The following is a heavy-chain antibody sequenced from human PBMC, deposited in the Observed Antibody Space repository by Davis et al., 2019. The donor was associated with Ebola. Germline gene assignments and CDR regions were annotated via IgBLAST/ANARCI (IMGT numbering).Heavy chain of an antibody. Sequence: PGESLKISCAASGFTFSTYWMSWVRQAPGKGLEWVANIDQDGSEKYYVDSVKGRFTISRDNAKNSLYLQMISLRAEDTAVYYCARDQRSSSTTWYFDLWGRGTLVTVSS. D-gene: IGHD6-13*01. CDR3: ARDQRSSSTTWYFDL. J-gene: IGHJ2*01. CDR2: IDQDGSEK. V-gene: IGHV3-7*01. CDR1: GFTFSTYW.